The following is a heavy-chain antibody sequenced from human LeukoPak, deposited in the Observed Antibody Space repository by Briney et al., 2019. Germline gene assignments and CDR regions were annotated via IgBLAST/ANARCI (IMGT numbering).Heavy chain of an antibody. CDR3: ASLVGATDFDY. V-gene: IGHV1-2*02. CDR2: INPHSGGT. J-gene: IGHJ4*02. Sequence: ASVKVSCKASGYTFTAYYMHWVRQAPGQGLEWMGWINPHSGGTNYAQKFQGRVTMTRDTSISTAYMELSRLRSDDTAVYYCASLVGATDFDYWGQGTLVTVSS. D-gene: IGHD1-26*01. CDR1: GYTFTAYY.